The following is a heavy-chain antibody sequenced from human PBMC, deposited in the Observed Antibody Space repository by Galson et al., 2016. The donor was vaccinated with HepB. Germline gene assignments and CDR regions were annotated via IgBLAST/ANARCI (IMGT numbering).Heavy chain of an antibody. CDR1: GFPFSNYN. V-gene: IGHV3-7*01. CDR3: AREGNGGFDI. D-gene: IGHD3-16*01. CDR2: IKQDGSEK. Sequence: SLRLSCAASGFPFSNYNMNWVRQAPGKGLEWVANIKQDGSEKYYVDSVKGRFTISRDNAKNSLYLQMNSLRAEDTAVYYCAREGNGGFDIWGQGTMVTVSS. J-gene: IGHJ3*02.